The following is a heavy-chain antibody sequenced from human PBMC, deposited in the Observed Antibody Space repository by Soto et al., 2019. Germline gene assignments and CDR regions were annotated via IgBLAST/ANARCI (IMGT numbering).Heavy chain of an antibody. Sequence: GASVEVSCKASGYTFTGYYMHWVRQAPGQGLEWMGWINPNSGGTNYAQKFQGRVTMTRDTSISTAYMELSRLRSDDTAVYYCARDHLLRFLEEYYYGMDVWGQGTTVPVSS. D-gene: IGHD3-3*01. J-gene: IGHJ6*02. CDR1: GYTFTGYY. V-gene: IGHV1-2*02. CDR2: INPNSGGT. CDR3: ARDHLLRFLEEYYYGMDV.